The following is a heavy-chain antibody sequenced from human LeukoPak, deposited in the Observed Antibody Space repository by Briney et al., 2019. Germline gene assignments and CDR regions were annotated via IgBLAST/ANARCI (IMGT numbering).Heavy chain of an antibody. CDR2: IYYSGST. V-gene: IGHV4-59*01. D-gene: IGHD5-12*01. CDR1: GGSISSYY. CDR3: ARDRIVASILGVYYYYGMDV. Sequence: PSETLSLTCTVSGGSISSYYWSWIRQPPGKRLEWIGYIYYSGSTNYNPSLKSRVTISVDTSKNQFSLKLSSLTAADTAVYYCARDRIVASILGVYYYYGMDVWGQGTTVTVSS. J-gene: IGHJ6*02.